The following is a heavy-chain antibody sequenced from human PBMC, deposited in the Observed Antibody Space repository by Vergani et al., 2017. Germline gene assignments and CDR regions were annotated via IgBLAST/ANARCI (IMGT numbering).Heavy chain of an antibody. D-gene: IGHD3-9*01. V-gene: IGHV1-46*03. CDR3: ARGDYGILTGYRY. CDR1: GYTFSNYF. CDR2: LNPSGGHT. Sequence: QVQVVQFGAEVKKSGASVKVSCKTSGYTFSNYFMHWVRQAPGQGLEWMGILNPSGGHTTYAQKFQGRVTMTRDTSRSTVYMEMNSLRSEDTAIYYCARGDYGILTGYRYGGRGTLVAVSA. J-gene: IGHJ4*02.